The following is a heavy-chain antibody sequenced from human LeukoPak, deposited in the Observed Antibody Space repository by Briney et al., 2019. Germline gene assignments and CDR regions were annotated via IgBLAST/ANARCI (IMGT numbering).Heavy chain of an antibody. CDR1: GGSISSGSYY. V-gene: IGHV4-61*02. Sequence: PLETLSLTCTVSGGSISSGSYYWSWIRQPAGKGLEWIGRIYTSGSTKYNPSLKSRVTISVDTSKNQFSLKLSSVTAADTAVYYCARIYCGGDCRGYYYHYYMDVWGKGTTVTISS. D-gene: IGHD2-21*02. J-gene: IGHJ6*03. CDR3: ARIYCGGDCRGYYYHYYMDV. CDR2: IYTSGST.